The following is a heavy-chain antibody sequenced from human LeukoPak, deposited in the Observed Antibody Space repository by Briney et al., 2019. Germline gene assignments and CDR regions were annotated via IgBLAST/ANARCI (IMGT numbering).Heavy chain of an antibody. CDR2: ISGSGGST. D-gene: IGHD2-2*01. J-gene: IGHJ4*02. V-gene: IGHV3-23*01. CDR1: GFTFSSYA. CDR3: AKDAVPAALGEYFIDY. Sequence: PGGSLRLSCAASGFTFSSYAMSWVRQAPGKGLEWVSAISGSGGSTYYADSVKGRFTISRDNSKNTLYLQMNSLRDEDTAVYYCAKDAVPAALGEYFIDYWGQGTRVTVSS.